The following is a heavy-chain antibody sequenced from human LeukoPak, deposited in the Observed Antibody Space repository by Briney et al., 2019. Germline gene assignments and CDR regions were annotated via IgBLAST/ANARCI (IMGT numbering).Heavy chain of an antibody. CDR1: GGSFSGYY. CDR2: INHSGST. D-gene: IGHD3-10*01. Sequence: SETLSLTCAVYGGSFSGYYWAWIRQPPGKGLEWIGEINHSGSTNYNPSLKSRVTISVDTSKNQFSLKLSSVTAADTAVYYCATPVFGTXGELWGQGTLVTVSS. CDR3: ATPVFGTXGEL. V-gene: IGHV4-34*01. J-gene: IGHJ4*02.